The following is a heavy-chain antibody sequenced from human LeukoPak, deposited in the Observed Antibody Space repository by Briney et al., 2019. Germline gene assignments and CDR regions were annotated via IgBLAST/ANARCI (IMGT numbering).Heavy chain of an antibody. D-gene: IGHD2-15*01. V-gene: IGHV1-46*01. CDR3: AREGCSGGSCYSFSFDY. Sequence: ASVKVSCKASGYTFTGYYMHWVRQAPGQGLEWMGIINPSGGSTSYAQKFQGRVTMTRDMSTSTVYMELSSLRSEDTAVYYCAREGCSGGSCYSFSFDYWGQGTLVTVSS. J-gene: IGHJ4*02. CDR1: GYTFTGYY. CDR2: INPSGGST.